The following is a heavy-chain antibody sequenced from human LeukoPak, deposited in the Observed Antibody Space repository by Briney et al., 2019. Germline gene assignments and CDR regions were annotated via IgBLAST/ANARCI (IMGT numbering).Heavy chain of an antibody. CDR2: IKSKTDGGTT. CDR3: TTEITMVRGVIRDAFDI. Sequence: PGGSLRLSCAASGVTFSNAWMSWVRQAPGKGLEWVGRIKSKTDGGTTDYAAPVKGRFTISRDDSKNTQYLQMNSLKTEDTAVYYYTTEITMVRGVIRDAFDIWGQGTMVTVSS. CDR1: GVTFSNAW. V-gene: IGHV3-15*01. D-gene: IGHD3-10*01. J-gene: IGHJ3*02.